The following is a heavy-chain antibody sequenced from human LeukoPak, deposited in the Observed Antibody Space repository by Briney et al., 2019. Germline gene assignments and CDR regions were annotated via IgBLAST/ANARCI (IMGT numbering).Heavy chain of an antibody. CDR3: AKFMGGSGDYVSAFYYYALDV. V-gene: IGHV3-23*01. CDR1: GFTFSDSP. CDR2: ISGSGDVI. D-gene: IGHD3-10*02. Sequence: GGSLRLSCAASGFTFSDSPMNWVRQAPGKGLEWVSTISGSGDVIYSTDSVKGWFTVSRDNFKSTMYLQMDGLRAEDTATYYCAKFMGGSGDYVSAFYYYALDVWGQGTTVTVSS. J-gene: IGHJ6*02.